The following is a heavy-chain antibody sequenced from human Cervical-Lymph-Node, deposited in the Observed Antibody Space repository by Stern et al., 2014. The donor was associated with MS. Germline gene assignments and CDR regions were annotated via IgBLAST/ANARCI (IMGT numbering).Heavy chain of an antibody. J-gene: IGHJ4*02. V-gene: IGHV4-61*02. CDR2: IYSSGTT. Sequence: QLQLQESGPGLVKPSQTLSLTCTVSGDSISSGNYYWSWIRQPAGKGLEWIGRIYSSGTTYYNPSLRSRVTISIDTSNNHSPRKLSSGTATDTAVNYCATQGRALAPDWGQGTLVTVSS. CDR3: ATQGRALAPD. CDR1: GDSISSGNYY.